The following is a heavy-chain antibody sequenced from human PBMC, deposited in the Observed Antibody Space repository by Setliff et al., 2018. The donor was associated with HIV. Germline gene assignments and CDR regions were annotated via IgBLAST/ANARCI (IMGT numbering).Heavy chain of an antibody. CDR3: ARSFDILTGDLDY. Sequence: GGSLRLSCAASGFTVSDNYMSWVRQAPGKGLEWVSVIYRDGATYYADSVKGRFTISRDTAKNTVYLQMNSLTSEDTAVYYCARSFDILTGDLDYWGQGTLVTVSS. CDR1: GFTVSDNY. J-gene: IGHJ4*02. D-gene: IGHD3-9*01. V-gene: IGHV3-53*01. CDR2: IYRDGAT.